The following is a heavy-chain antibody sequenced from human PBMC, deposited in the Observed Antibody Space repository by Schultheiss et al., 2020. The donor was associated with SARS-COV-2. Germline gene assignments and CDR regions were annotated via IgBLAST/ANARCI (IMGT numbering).Heavy chain of an antibody. CDR2: IYTSGST. V-gene: IGHV4-38-2*02. Sequence: SETLSLTCTVSGNSISSGYYWGWIRQPPGKGLEWIGRIYTSGSTDYNPSLKSRVTISVDTSKNQFSLKLSSVTAADTAVYYCARGYGSGSYTVFDPWGQGTLVTVSS. CDR1: GNSISSGYY. CDR3: ARGYGSGSYTVFDP. D-gene: IGHD3-10*01. J-gene: IGHJ5*02.